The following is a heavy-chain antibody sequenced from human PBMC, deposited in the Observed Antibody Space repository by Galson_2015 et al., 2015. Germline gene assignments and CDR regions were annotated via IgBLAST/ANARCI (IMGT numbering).Heavy chain of an antibody. CDR1: GFTFSSYA. CDR2: ISASGGTT. D-gene: IGHD1-26*01. J-gene: IGHJ2*01. V-gene: IGHV3-23*01. Sequence: SLRLSCAASGFTFSSYAMSWVRQAPGKGLEWVSGISASGGTTYYADSVKGRFTISRDNSKNTLYLHMSSLRAEDTAIYYCAKPVGGTYPSTYWYFELWGRGTLVTVSS. CDR3: AKPVGGTYPSTYWYFEL.